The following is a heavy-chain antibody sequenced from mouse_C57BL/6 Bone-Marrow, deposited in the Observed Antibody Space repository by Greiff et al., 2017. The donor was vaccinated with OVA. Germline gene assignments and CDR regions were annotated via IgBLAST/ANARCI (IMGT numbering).Heavy chain of an antibody. CDR2: INPSTGGT. CDR3: SRDSSGPSCDY. CDR1: GYSFTGYY. Sequence: VQLKESGPELVKPGASVKISCKASGYSFTGYYMHWVKQSPEKSLEWIGEINPSTGGTTYNQKFKAKATFTVDKSSSTAYMQLKSLTAEDSAVYYCSRDSSGPSCDYWGQGTTLTVSS. V-gene: IGHV1-42*01. J-gene: IGHJ2*01. D-gene: IGHD3-2*02.